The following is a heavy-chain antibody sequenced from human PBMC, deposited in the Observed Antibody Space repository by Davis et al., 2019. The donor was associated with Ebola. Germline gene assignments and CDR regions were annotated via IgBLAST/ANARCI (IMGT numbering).Heavy chain of an antibody. V-gene: IGHV3-30*04. Sequence: GESLKISCAASGFTFRNDAMQWVREAPGKGLEWVAVVSHSEREKFYADSVKGRFTISRDNSENTLYLQMNSLTADDTAVYYCARAVFHEVLDYWGQGTPVTVSS. CDR1: GFTFRNDA. CDR2: VSHSEREK. D-gene: IGHD3-3*01. CDR3: ARAVFHEVLDY. J-gene: IGHJ4*02.